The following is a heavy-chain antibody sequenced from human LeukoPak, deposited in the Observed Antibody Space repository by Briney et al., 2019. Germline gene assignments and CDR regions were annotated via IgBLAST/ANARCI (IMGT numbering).Heavy chain of an antibody. Sequence: GASVKVSCKASGGTFISYAISWVRQAPGQGLEWMGGIIPIFGTANYAQKFQGRVTITADESTSTAYMELSSLRSEDTAVYYCARQHEVATEVAFDYWGQGTLVTVSS. D-gene: IGHD5-12*01. CDR2: IIPIFGTA. CDR3: ARQHEVATEVAFDY. CDR1: GGTFISYA. V-gene: IGHV1-69*13. J-gene: IGHJ4*02.